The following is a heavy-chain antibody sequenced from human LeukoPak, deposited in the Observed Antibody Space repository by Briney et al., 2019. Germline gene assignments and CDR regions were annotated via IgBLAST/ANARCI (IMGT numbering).Heavy chain of an antibody. CDR2: ISGGADIV. CDR3: ARDSHNDY. J-gene: IGHJ4*02. Sequence: PGGSLRLSCAASGFTFSSFEMNWVRQAPGKGLEWVSYISGGADIVYYAESVKGRFTIARDNAKNSLYLQMSSLRAEDTAVYYCARDSHNDYWGQGTLVTVSS. CDR1: GFTFSSFE. V-gene: IGHV3-48*03. D-gene: IGHD1-14*01.